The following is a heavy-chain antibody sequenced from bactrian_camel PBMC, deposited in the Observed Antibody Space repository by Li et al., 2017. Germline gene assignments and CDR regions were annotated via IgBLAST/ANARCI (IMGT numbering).Heavy chain of an antibody. V-gene: IGHV3S42*01. Sequence: VQLVESGGDLVRPGGSLRLTCAASGFTFSDYTMTWVRQAPGKGLEWVSDINSSGRSTNYADSVKGRFTISRDNAKNTLYLQMNSLKPEDTAMYYCAAVRYGGSWYPLCRARSADFGYWGQGTQVTVS. J-gene: IGHJ6*01. CDR3: AAVRYGGSWYPLCRARSADFGY. CDR2: INSSGRST. D-gene: IGHD6*01. CDR1: GFTFSDYT.